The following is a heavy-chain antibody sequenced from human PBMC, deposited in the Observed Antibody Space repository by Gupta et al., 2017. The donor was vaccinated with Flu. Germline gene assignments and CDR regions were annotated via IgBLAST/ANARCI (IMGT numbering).Heavy chain of an antibody. J-gene: IGHJ4*02. D-gene: IGHD1-20*01. CDR2: ISGSGGST. V-gene: IGHV3-23*01. Sequence: PGKGLEWVSSISGSGGSTYYADSVKGRFTISRDNSKNTLYLQMNSLRAEDTAVYYCAKDLLLTYDWYGRFDFWGQGTLVTVSS. CDR3: AKDLLLTYDWYGRFDF.